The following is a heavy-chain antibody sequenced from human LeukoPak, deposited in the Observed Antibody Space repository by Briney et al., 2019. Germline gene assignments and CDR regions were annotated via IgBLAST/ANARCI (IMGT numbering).Heavy chain of an antibody. CDR3: ARDRLDYYGMDV. Sequence: GASVKVSCKASAGTFSSYAISWVRQAPGQGLEWMGGIIPIFGTANYAQKFQGRVTITADESTSTAYMELSSLRSEDTAVYYCARDRLDYYGMDVWGQGATVTVSS. V-gene: IGHV1-69*13. CDR1: AGTFSSYA. J-gene: IGHJ6*02. CDR2: IIPIFGTA.